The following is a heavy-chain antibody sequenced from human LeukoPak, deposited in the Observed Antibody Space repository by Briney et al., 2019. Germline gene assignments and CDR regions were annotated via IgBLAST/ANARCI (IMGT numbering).Heavy chain of an antibody. CDR3: ARALKIVRGVPFDY. J-gene: IGHJ4*02. CDR2: IYHSGST. V-gene: IGHV4-38-2*02. CDR1: GYSISSGYY. Sequence: SETLSLTCTVSGYSISSGYYRGWIRQPPGKGLEWIGSIYHSGSTYYNPSLKSRVTISVDTSKNQFSLKLSSVTAADTAVYYCARALKIVRGVPFDYWGQGTLVTVSS. D-gene: IGHD3-10*01.